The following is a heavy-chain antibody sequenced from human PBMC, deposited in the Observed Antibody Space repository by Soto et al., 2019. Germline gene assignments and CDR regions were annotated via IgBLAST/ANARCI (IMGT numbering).Heavy chain of an antibody. D-gene: IGHD2-15*01. CDR1: GDSITRGGYY. CDR3: ARVEVVITRGAFDY. Sequence: QVQLQESGPGLVKPSQTLSLTCNVSGDSITRGGYYWSWVRQHPGKGLEWLGYIYYRGSTYYNPSLKCRVHISVDTSKKHYSLRLSSVTAADTAVYYCARVEVVITRGAFDYWCPGTLVTVSS. J-gene: IGHJ4*02. CDR2: IYYRGST. V-gene: IGHV4-31*03.